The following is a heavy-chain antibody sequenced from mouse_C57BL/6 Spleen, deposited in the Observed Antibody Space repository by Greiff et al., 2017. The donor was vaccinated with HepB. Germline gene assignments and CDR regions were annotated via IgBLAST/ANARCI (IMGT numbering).Heavy chain of an antibody. V-gene: IGHV1-31*01. Sequence: EVQLQQSGPELVKPGASVKISCKASGYSFTGYYMHWVKQSHGNILDWIGYIYPYNGVSSYNQKFKGKATLTVDKSSSTAYMALRSLTSEDSAVYYCARPYGSSHYYAMDYWGQGTSVTVSS. CDR1: GYSFTGYY. J-gene: IGHJ4*01. CDR3: ARPYGSSHYYAMDY. D-gene: IGHD1-1*01. CDR2: IYPYNGVS.